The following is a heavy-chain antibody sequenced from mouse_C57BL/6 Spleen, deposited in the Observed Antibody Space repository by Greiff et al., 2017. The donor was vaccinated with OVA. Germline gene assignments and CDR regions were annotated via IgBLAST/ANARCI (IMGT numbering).Heavy chain of an antibody. V-gene: IGHV1-82*01. Sequence: QVQLQQSGPELVKPGASVKISCKASGYAFSSSWMNWVKQRPGKGLEWIGRIYPGDGDTNYNGKFKGKATLTADKSYSPAYLQLSSLTSEDSAVYVRARVHYDYDDYYAMDYWGQGTSVTVSS. J-gene: IGHJ4*01. CDR2: IYPGDGDT. D-gene: IGHD2-4*01. CDR1: GYAFSSSW. CDR3: ARVHYDYDDYYAMDY.